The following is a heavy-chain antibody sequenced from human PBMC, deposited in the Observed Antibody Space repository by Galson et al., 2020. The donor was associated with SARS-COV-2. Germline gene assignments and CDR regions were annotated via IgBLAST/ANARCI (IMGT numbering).Heavy chain of an antibody. J-gene: IGHJ4*02. V-gene: IGHV2-70*04. CDR3: ARTDVRYYDSSGYYPVEYYFDY. Sequence: SGPTLVKPTQTLTLTCTFSGFSLSTSGMRVSWIRQPRGKALEWLARIDWDDDKFYSTSLKTRLTISKDTSKNQVVLTMTNMDPVDTATYYCARTDVRYYDSSGYYPVEYYFDYWGQGTLVTVSS. CDR2: IDWDDDK. D-gene: IGHD3-22*01. CDR1: GFSLSTSGMR.